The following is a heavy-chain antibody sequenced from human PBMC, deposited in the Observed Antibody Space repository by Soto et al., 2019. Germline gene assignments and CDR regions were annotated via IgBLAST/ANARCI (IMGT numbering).Heavy chain of an antibody. J-gene: IGHJ6*02. Sequence: LSLTCAVYGGSFSGYYWSWIRQPPGKGLEWIGEINHSGSTNYNPSLKSRVTISVDTSKNQFSLKLSSVTAADTAVYYCARGRHILTGYYRDLNYGMDVWGQGTTVTVSS. D-gene: IGHD3-9*01. CDR2: INHSGST. CDR1: GGSFSGYY. V-gene: IGHV4-34*01. CDR3: ARGRHILTGYYRDLNYGMDV.